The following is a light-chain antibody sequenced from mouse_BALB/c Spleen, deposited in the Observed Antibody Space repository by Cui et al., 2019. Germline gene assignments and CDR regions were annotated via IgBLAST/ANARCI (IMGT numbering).Light chain of an antibody. CDR2: STS. V-gene: IGKV4-57*01. Sequence: HIVLTQSPARMSAYPGEKVTITCSDSPSVSYMHWFQQKPGTSPKLWIYSTSTLASGVPARFSGSGSGTSYSLTISRMEAEDAATYYCQQRSSYPPTFGAGTKLELK. CDR3: QQRSSYPPT. J-gene: IGKJ5*01. CDR1: PSVSY.